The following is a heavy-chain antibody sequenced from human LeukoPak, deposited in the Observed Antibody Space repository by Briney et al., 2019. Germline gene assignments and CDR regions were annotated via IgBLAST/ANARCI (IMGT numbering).Heavy chain of an antibody. Sequence: GGSLRLSCAASGFTFSSYSMNWVRQAPGKGLEWVSYISSSSSTIYYADSVKGRFTISRDNAKNSLYLQMNSLRAEDTAVYYCAKTSRAQWLAPGGDYWGQGTLVTVSS. D-gene: IGHD6-19*01. CDR2: ISSSSSTI. J-gene: IGHJ4*02. CDR3: AKTSRAQWLAPGGDY. CDR1: GFTFSSYS. V-gene: IGHV3-48*01.